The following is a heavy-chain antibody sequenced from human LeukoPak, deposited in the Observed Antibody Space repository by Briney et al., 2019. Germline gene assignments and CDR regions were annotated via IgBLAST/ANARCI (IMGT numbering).Heavy chain of an antibody. CDR2: INTNTGTP. CDR1: GYTFTSYA. Sequence: ASVKVSCRASGYTFTSYAMNWVRQAPGQGLEWMGWINTNTGTPTYAQGFTGRFVFSLDTSVSTAYLQISSLGAEDTAVYHCAITPGSYYDYWGQGTLVTVSS. J-gene: IGHJ4*02. V-gene: IGHV7-4-1*02. D-gene: IGHD3-10*01. CDR3: AITPGSYYDY.